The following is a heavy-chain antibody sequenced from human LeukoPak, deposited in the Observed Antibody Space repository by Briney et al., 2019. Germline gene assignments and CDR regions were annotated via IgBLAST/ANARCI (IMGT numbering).Heavy chain of an antibody. CDR3: AAETGSYMLDAFDI. Sequence: ASVKVSCKASGYTFTSYGISWVRQAPGQGLEWMGWISAYNGNTNYAQKFQERVTITRDMSTSTAYMELSSLRSEDTAVYYCAAETGSYMLDAFDIWGQGTMVTVSS. V-gene: IGHV1-18*01. D-gene: IGHD1-26*01. J-gene: IGHJ3*02. CDR1: GYTFTSYG. CDR2: ISAYNGNT.